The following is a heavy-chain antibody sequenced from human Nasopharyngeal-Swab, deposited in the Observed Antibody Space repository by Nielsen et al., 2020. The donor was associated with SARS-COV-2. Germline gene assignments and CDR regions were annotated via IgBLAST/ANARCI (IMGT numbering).Heavy chain of an antibody. CDR3: ARDLELLTNYYALDY. CDR1: GFTFNTYG. V-gene: IGHV3-48*02. J-gene: IGHJ4*02. CDR2: ISDDNTI. D-gene: IGHD3-9*01. Sequence: GGSLRLSCAASGFTFNTYGMNWVRQAPGKGLEWISYISDDNTIFYADSVKGRFTISGDNAKNSLYLQMNSLRDEDTAVYYCARDLELLTNYYALDYWGQGTLVTVSS.